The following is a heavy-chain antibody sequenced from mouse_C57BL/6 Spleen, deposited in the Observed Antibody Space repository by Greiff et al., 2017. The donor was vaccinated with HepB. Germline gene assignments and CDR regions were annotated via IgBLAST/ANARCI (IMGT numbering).Heavy chain of an antibody. J-gene: IGHJ3*01. CDR1: GFNIKDDY. CDR3: TTGGTYRGAWFAY. CDR2: IDPENGDT. D-gene: IGHD5-1*01. V-gene: IGHV14-4*01. Sequence: VQLKESGAELVRPGASVKLSCTASGFNIKDDYMHWVKQRPEQGLEWIGWIDPENGDTEYASKFQGKATITADTSSNTAYLQLSSLTSEDTAVYYCTTGGTYRGAWFAYWGQGTLVTVSA.